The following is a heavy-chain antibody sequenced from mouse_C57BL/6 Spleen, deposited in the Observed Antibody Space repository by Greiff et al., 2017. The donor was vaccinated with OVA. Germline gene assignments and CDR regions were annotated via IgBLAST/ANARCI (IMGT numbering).Heavy chain of an antibody. D-gene: IGHD2-1*01. CDR2: IHPNSGST. CDR3: ARYHGNYGFDY. CDR1: GYTFTSYW. V-gene: IGHV1-64*01. J-gene: IGHJ2*01. Sequence: QVQLQQPGAELVKPGASVKLSCKASGYTFTSYWMHWVKQRPGQGLEWIGMIHPNSGSTNYNEKFKSKATLTVDKSSSTAYMQLSSLTSEDSAVYYCARYHGNYGFDYLGQGTTLTVSS.